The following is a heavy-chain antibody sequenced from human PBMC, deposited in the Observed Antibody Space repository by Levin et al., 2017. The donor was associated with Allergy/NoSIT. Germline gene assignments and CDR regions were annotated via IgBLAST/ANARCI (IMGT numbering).Heavy chain of an antibody. CDR1: GFTFSAYA. D-gene: IGHD3-10*01. V-gene: IGHV3-23*01. J-gene: IGHJ6*02. CDR2: ISGTGSGT. CDR3: ARELYGSGSSFFYCGMDV. Sequence: QPGGSLRLSCAASGFTFSAYALSWVRQAPGKGLEWVSTISGTGSGTFSADSLKGRFTISRDNSRDTLYLQINSLRAEATAVYYCARELYGSGSSFFYCGMDVWGQGTAVTVSS.